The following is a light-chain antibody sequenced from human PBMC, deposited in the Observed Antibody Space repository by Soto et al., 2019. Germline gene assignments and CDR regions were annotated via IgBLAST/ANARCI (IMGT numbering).Light chain of an antibody. J-gene: IGLJ3*02. CDR3: PSFTSSNTWV. CDR1: SSDVGAYNR. V-gene: IGLV2-14*01. CDR2: EVS. Sequence: QSALTQPASVSGSPGQSITISCTGTSSDVGAYNRVSWSQQHPGKAPKLMIYEVSNRPSGVSDRFSGSKSGNTASLPISGIQPEEEAPYHRPSFTSSNTWVFGGGTKLTVL.